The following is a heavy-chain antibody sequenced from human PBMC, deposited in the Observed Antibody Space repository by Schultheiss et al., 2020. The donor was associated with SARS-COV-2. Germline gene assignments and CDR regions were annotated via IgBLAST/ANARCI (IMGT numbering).Heavy chain of an antibody. CDR2: IWYDGSKK. V-gene: IGHV3-33*01. D-gene: IGHD3-10*01. Sequence: GGSLRLSCAASGFTFSTYGMHWVRQAPGKGLEWVAVIWYDGSKKYYADSVKGRFTISRDNSKNTLYLQMNSLRAEDTAVYYCAGSTGAPFDYWGQGTLVTVS. CDR3: AGSTGAPFDY. J-gene: IGHJ4*02. CDR1: GFTFSTYG.